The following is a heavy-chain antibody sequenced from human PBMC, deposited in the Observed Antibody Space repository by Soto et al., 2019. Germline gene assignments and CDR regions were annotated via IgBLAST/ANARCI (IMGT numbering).Heavy chain of an antibody. Sequence: QVQLVQSGAEVKKPGSSVKVSCKASGGTFSSYTISWVRQAPGQGLECMGRIIPILGIANYAQKFQGRVTITADKSTSTAYMELSSLRSEDTAVYYCARSPTWSATGYYFDYWGQGTLVTVSS. J-gene: IGHJ4*02. CDR2: IIPILGIA. CDR3: ARSPTWSATGYYFDY. D-gene: IGHD2-15*01. CDR1: GGTFSSYT. V-gene: IGHV1-69*02.